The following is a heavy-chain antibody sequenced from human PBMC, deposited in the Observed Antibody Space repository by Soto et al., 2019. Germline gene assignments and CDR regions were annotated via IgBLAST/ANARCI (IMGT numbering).Heavy chain of an antibody. J-gene: IGHJ4*02. D-gene: IGHD5-18*01. CDR3: VADRGYGHASVPYS. CDR1: GFTFTSYG. CDR2: ISYDGGLQ. V-gene: IGHV3-30*03. Sequence: QAHLVESGGGVVQPGRSLRLSCAASGFTFTSYGMHWVRQAPGTRLEWVAVISYDGGLQHYADSVKGRFTISRDNSKNMVLLQMNRVRAEDTAVYYCVADRGYGHASVPYSWGQGTLVSVSP.